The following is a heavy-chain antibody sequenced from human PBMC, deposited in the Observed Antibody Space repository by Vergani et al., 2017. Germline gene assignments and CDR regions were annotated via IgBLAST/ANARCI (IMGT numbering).Heavy chain of an antibody. CDR3: VRDVRVSRT. CDR2: ISWNSGAV. Sequence: VQLVESGGGVVQPGRSLRLSCEASGITFWKFGMHWVRQGPGKGLEWVSGISWNSGAVDYADSVRGRFTISRDNAKNSLYLDMSSLRAEDTAVYYCVRDVRVSRTWGQGTLVAVSS. J-gene: IGHJ3*01. V-gene: IGHV3-9*01. CDR1: GITFWKFG.